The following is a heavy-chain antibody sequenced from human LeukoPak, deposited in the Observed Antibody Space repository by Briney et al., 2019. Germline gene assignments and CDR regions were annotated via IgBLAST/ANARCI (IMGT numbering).Heavy chain of an antibody. Sequence: PGGSLRLSCAASGFTFSNYGMNWVRQAPGKGLEWVAVISYDGAKQYYADSVKGRFIISRDNSKNTLYLQMNSLRVEDTAVYYCVRSSGYYDFWGQGTPVTVSS. V-gene: IGHV3-30*03. D-gene: IGHD3-22*01. J-gene: IGHJ4*02. CDR1: GFTFSNYG. CDR3: VRSSGYYDF. CDR2: ISYDGAKQ.